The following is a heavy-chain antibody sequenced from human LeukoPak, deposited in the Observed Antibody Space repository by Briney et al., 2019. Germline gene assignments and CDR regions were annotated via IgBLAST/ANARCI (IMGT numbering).Heavy chain of an antibody. J-gene: IGHJ5*02. CDR3: ARRRAVGGRLWFDP. D-gene: IGHD3-16*01. Sequence: SGTLSRTCTVAGGSVTTYYWSWIRQSPGKGLEWIGSIYVNVSTKYNPALKSRVTISVDTSKNQFSLDLTSVTAADSAVYFCARRRAVGGRLWFDPWGQGTLVTVSS. CDR2: IYVNVST. CDR1: GGSVTTYY. V-gene: IGHV4-4*09.